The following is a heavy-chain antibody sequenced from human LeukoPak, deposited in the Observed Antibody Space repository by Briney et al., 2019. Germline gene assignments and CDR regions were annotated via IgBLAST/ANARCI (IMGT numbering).Heavy chain of an antibody. J-gene: IGHJ4*02. Sequence: GGSLRLSCAASGFTFSDYYMNWIRQAPGKGLEWVSYISNSGSIIYYADSVKGRFTISRDNSKNTLYLQMNSLRAEDTAVYYCAKDSSVYYYDSRNFDYWGQGTLVTVSS. CDR2: ISNSGSII. CDR3: AKDSSVYYYDSRNFDY. D-gene: IGHD3-22*01. V-gene: IGHV3-11*04. CDR1: GFTFSDYY.